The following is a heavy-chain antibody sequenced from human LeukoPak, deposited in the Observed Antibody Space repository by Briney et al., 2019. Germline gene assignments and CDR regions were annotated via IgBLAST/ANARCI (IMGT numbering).Heavy chain of an antibody. D-gene: IGHD3-16*02. J-gene: IGHJ4*02. CDR2: IYHGGST. Sequence: SETLSLTCAVPGASIGRGGYSGGWIRQPQGRGLEWIGYIYHGGSTYYNPSLKSRVTISVDRSKNQFSLKLSSVTAADTAVYYCAREVYDYVWGSYRYFDYWGQGTLVTVSS. V-gene: IGHV4-30-2*01. CDR1: GASIGRGGYS. CDR3: AREVYDYVWGSYRYFDY.